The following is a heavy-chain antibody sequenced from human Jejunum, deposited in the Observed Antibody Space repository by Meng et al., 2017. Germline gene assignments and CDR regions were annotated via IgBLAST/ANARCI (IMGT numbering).Heavy chain of an antibody. J-gene: IGHJ4*02. D-gene: IGHD3-16*02. V-gene: IGHV1-2*05. CDR3: ARGVYPFFFDT. CDR1: GYTFTGYS. CDR2: INPDGSGT. Sequence: QVQLVQSGAEEKKPGASARVSCQASGYTFTGYSIHWARQAPGQGLEWMGRINPDGSGTMYAQKFQGRVTMSRDTSISTVYMDLSRLTSDDTGLYYCARGVYPFFFDTWGQGTLVTVSS.